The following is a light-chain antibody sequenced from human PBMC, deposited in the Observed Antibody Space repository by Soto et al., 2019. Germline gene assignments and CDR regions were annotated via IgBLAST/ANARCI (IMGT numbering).Light chain of an antibody. J-gene: IGLJ1*01. CDR3: SSYTSSSTLNV. Sequence: QSALTQPASVSGSPGQSITISCTGTSSDFGGYNYVSWYQQHPDKAPKLMIYEVSNRPSGVSNRFSGSKSGNTASLTISGLQAEDEADYYCSSYTSSSTLNVFGTGTKVTVL. CDR1: SSDFGGYNY. CDR2: EVS. V-gene: IGLV2-14*01.